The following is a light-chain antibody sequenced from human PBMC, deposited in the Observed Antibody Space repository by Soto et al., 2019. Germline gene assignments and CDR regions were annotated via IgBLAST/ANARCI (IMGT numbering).Light chain of an antibody. J-gene: IGKJ1*01. Sequence: EIVLTQSPGTLSLSPGERATLSCRASQSVSSSYLAWYQLKPGQAPRLLIYGASSRAIGIPDRFSGSGSGTDFTLTISSLQPEDFATYYCQQSYSTPPTFGQGTKVDIK. CDR1: QSVSSSY. V-gene: IGKV3-20*01. CDR2: GAS. CDR3: QQSYSTPPT.